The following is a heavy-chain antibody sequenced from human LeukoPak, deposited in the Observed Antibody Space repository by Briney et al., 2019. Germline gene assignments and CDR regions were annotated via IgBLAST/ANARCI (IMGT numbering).Heavy chain of an antibody. CDR3: ASVNYDFWSGYLY. Sequence: PGGSLRLSCAASGFTFSRYWMTWVRQAPGKGLEWVAVISYDGSNKYYADSVKGRFTISRDNSKNTLYLQMNSLRAEDTAVYYCASVNYDFWSGYLYWGQGTLVTVSS. J-gene: IGHJ4*02. CDR2: ISYDGSNK. D-gene: IGHD3-3*01. V-gene: IGHV3-30-3*01. CDR1: GFTFSRYW.